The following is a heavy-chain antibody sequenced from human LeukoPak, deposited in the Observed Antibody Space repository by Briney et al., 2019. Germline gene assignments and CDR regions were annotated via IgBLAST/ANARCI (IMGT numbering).Heavy chain of an antibody. D-gene: IGHD6-6*01. J-gene: IGHJ4*02. Sequence: GGSLRLSCAASGFTFSSYSMNWVRPAPGKGLEWVSSISSSSSYIYYADSVKGRFTISRDNAKNSLYLQMNSLRAEDTAVYYCARDQEYSSSSFDYWGQGTLVTVSS. CDR3: ARDQEYSSSSFDY. CDR2: ISSSSSYI. V-gene: IGHV3-21*01. CDR1: GFTFSSYS.